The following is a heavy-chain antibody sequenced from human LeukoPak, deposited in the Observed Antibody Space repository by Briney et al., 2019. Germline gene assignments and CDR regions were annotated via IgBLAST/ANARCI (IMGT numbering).Heavy chain of an antibody. D-gene: IGHD2-2*02. J-gene: IGHJ3*02. Sequence: ASVKVSCKVSGYTLTELSMHWVRQAPGKGLEWMGGFDPEDGETIYAQKFQGRVIMTEDTSTDTAYMELSSLRSEDTAVYYCATDIVVVPAAITRDDAFDIWGQGTMVTVS. CDR1: GYTLTELS. V-gene: IGHV1-24*01. CDR2: FDPEDGET. CDR3: ATDIVVVPAAITRDDAFDI.